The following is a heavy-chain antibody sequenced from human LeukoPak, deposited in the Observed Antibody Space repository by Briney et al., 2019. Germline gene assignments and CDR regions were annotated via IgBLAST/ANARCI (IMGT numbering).Heavy chain of an antibody. CDR3: ARDRDIVVVVAATLGYYYYGMDV. Sequence: PGGSLRLSCAASGFTFSSNSMNWVRQAQGKGLEWVSSISSSSSYIYYADSVKGRFTISRDNAKNSLYLQMNSLRAEDTAVYYCARDRDIVVVVAATLGYYYYGMDVWGQGTTVTVSS. CDR1: GFTFSSNS. V-gene: IGHV3-21*01. D-gene: IGHD2-15*01. CDR2: ISSSSSYI. J-gene: IGHJ6*02.